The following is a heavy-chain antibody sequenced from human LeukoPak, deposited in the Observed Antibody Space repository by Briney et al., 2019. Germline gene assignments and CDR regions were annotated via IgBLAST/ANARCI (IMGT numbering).Heavy chain of an antibody. V-gene: IGHV3-74*01. CDR2: INSDGSTI. CDR1: GFTFSSYW. J-gene: IGHJ4*02. CDR3: VKDGAAPY. Sequence: PGGSLRLSCAASGFTFSSYWMHWVRQAPGKGLVWVSRINSDGSTITYADSVKGRFTISRDNSKNALYLQMSSLRAEDTAVYYCVKDGAAPYWGQGTLVTVSS. D-gene: IGHD6-6*01.